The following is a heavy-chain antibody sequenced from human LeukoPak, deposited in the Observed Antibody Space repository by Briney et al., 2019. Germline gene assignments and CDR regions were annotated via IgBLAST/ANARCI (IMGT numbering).Heavy chain of an antibody. CDR1: GFTFSDYY. CDR2: VSSGSSTI. V-gene: IGHV3-11*04. D-gene: IGHD3-16*01. CDR3: ARVSYIGNWFDP. Sequence: GGSLRLSCAASGFTFSDYYMSWIRQAPGKALEWVSYVSSGSSTIYYADSVKGRFTVSRDNGKRSLYLHMNSLRAEDTAVYYCARVSYIGNWFDPWGQGTLVTVSS. J-gene: IGHJ5*02.